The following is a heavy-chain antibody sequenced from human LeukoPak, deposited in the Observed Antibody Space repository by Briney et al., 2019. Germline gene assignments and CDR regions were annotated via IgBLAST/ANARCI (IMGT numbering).Heavy chain of an antibody. CDR2: INPDSGGS. J-gene: IGHJ4*02. V-gene: IGHV1-2*02. CDR1: GYTFSAFY. Sequence: ASVKVSCKTSGYTFSAFYMHWVRQAPGQGPEWMGWINPDSGGSEYGQKFQGRVTFTSDTSSTTIYMEVRSLKSDDAAVYYCARDMTGGIWARATSFDHWGQGTLVTVSS. D-gene: IGHD1-14*01. CDR3: ARDMTGGIWARATSFDH.